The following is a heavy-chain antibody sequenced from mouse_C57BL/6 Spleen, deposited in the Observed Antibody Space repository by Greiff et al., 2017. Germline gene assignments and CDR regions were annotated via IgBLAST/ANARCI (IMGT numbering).Heavy chain of an antibody. CDR3: ARERNGRGYFDV. Sequence: VMLVESGPELVKPGASVKISCKASGYAFRSSWMNWVKQRPGKGLEWIGRIYPGDGDTNYNGKFKGKATLTADKSSSTAYMQLSSLTSEDSAVYVCARERNGRGYFDVWGTGTTVTVSS. V-gene: IGHV1-82*01. D-gene: IGHD1-1*02. CDR1: GYAFRSSW. CDR2: IYPGDGDT. J-gene: IGHJ1*03.